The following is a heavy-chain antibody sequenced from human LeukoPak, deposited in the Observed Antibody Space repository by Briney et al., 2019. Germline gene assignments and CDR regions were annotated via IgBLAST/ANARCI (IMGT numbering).Heavy chain of an antibody. CDR3: ARDGPYNYYDSSGYYSSLDY. J-gene: IGHJ4*02. CDR2: IIPIFGTA. D-gene: IGHD3-22*01. Sequence: SVKVSCKGSGGTFISYAISWVGQAPGQGREWMGGIIPIFGTAKYAQKLQGRVTITADESTRTAYMELSSLRSEDTAVYYCARDGPYNYYDSSGYYSSLDYWGQGTLVTVSS. V-gene: IGHV1-69*01. CDR1: GGTFISYA.